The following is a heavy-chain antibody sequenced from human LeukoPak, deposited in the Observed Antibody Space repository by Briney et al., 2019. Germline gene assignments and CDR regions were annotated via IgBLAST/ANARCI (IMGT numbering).Heavy chain of an antibody. CDR1: GGSISSGGYY. CDR3: AREVTGTTFYFEY. D-gene: IGHD1-20*01. J-gene: IGHJ4*02. CDR2: IYYSGST. Sequence: SETLSLTCTVSGGSISSGGYYWSWIRQHPGKGLEWIGYIYYSGSTYYNPSLKSRVTISVDTSKNQVSLKLSSVTAADTAVYYCAREVTGTTFYFEYWGQGTLVTVSS. V-gene: IGHV4-31*03.